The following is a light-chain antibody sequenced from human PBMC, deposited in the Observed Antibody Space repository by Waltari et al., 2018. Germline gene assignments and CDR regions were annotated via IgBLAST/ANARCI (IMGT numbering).Light chain of an antibody. CDR3: CSFTSSSTWV. Sequence: QSALTQSASVSGSLGQSITMSCTGTTSDLGGYNYVSWYQQHPGKAPKLILYDVTSQPPGVSNRFSGSKSGNTASLTISGLQAEDEADYYCCSFTSSSTWVFGGGTKLTVL. CDR1: TSDLGGYNY. CDR2: DVT. V-gene: IGLV2-14*03. J-gene: IGLJ3*02.